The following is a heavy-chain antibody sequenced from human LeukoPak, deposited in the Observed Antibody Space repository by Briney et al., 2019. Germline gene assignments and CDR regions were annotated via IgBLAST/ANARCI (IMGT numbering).Heavy chain of an antibody. Sequence: GGSLRLSCAASGFTFDDYGMSWVRQAPGKGLEWVSGINWNGGSTGYADSVKGRFTISRDNSKNTLYLQMNSLRAEDTAVYYCAKVRSGYSYGSPGFPYYYYMDVWGKGTTVTVSS. J-gene: IGHJ6*03. D-gene: IGHD5-18*01. CDR2: INWNGGST. CDR3: AKVRSGYSYGSPGFPYYYYMDV. V-gene: IGHV3-20*04. CDR1: GFTFDDYG.